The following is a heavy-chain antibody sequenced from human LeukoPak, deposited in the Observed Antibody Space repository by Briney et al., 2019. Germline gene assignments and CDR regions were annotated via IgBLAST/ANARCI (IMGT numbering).Heavy chain of an antibody. CDR2: IGIDSGNT. CDR3: ARDAPYYDNSGYYYDY. CDR1: GFTFSDYS. D-gene: IGHD3-22*01. V-gene: IGHV3-48*04. J-gene: IGHJ4*02. Sequence: GGSLRLSCAASGFTFSDYSMNWVRQAPGKELEWISYIGIDSGNTNYADSVKGRFTISRDNAKNSLYLQMNSLRAEDTAVYYCARDAPYYDNSGYYYDYWGQGTLVTVSS.